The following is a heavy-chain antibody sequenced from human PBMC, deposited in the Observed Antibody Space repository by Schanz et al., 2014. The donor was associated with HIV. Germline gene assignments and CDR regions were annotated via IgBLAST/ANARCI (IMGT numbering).Heavy chain of an antibody. CDR1: GFTFSSYG. D-gene: IGHD3-22*01. J-gene: IGHJ4*02. CDR2: ISYDGRNK. V-gene: IGHV3-30*18. CDR3: AKDPNDREKAFDY. Sequence: QVHLVESGGCVAQPWRSLRLSCATSGFTFSSYGMHWVRQAPGKGLEWVAGISYDGRNKYYADSVKGRFTISRDNSKNTLYLQMNSLRAEDTAVYYCAKDPNDREKAFDYWGQGTLVTVSS.